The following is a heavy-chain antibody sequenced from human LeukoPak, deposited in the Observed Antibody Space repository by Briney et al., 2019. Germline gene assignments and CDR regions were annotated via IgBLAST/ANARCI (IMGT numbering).Heavy chain of an antibody. CDR1: GVSFSDYY. CDR3: ASRMYYYYGMDV. V-gene: IGHV4-34*01. J-gene: IGHJ6*02. Sequence: SETLSLTCAVYGVSFSDYYWSWIRQPPGKGLEWIGEIDHRESTTYNPSLKSRVTISVDTSKNQFSLKLNSVTAADTAMYYCASRMYYYYGMDVWGQGTTVIVSS. CDR2: IDHREST.